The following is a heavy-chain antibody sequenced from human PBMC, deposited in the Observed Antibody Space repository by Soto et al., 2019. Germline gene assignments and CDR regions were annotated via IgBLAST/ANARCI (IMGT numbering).Heavy chain of an antibody. J-gene: IGHJ4*02. V-gene: IGHV4-34*01. CDR1: GGSFSGYY. CDR2: INHSGST. D-gene: IGHD2-21*02. CDR3: ARTRDDCGGDCGLYY. Sequence: SETLSLTCAVYGGSFSGYYWSWIRQPPGKGLEWIGEINHSGSTNYNPSLKSRVTISVDTSKNQFSLKLSSVTAADTAVYYCARTRDDCGGDCGLYYWGKGTRVTAPQ.